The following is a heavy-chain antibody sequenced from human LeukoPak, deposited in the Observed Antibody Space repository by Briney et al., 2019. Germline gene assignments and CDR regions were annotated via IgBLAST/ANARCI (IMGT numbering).Heavy chain of an antibody. V-gene: IGHV3-23*01. CDR2: ISGSGGST. CDR1: GFTFSSYA. Sequence: GGSLRLSCAASGFTFSSYAMSWVRQAPGKGLEWVSAISGSGGSTFYSDSVKGRFTISRDNSKNTLYLEMNSLRAEDTAVYYCGKDGWEIRLATGYWGQGTLVTVSS. J-gene: IGHJ4*02. D-gene: IGHD1-26*01. CDR3: GKDGWEIRLATGY.